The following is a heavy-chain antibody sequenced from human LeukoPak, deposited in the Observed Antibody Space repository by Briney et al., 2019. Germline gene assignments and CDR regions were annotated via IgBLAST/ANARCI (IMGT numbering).Heavy chain of an antibody. V-gene: IGHV4-4*07. J-gene: IGHJ4*02. CDR3: AREPTSGREPTSGRPLDY. Sequence: SETLPLTCTVSGGSISGYFWTWIRQPAGKGQEWIGRIYSSGSNNYNPSLKSRVTMSLDTSKNHFSLNLTSVTAADTAVYYCAREPTSGREPTSGRPLDYWGQGTLVTVSS. CDR1: GGSISGYF. CDR2: IYSSGSN. D-gene: IGHD5-12*01.